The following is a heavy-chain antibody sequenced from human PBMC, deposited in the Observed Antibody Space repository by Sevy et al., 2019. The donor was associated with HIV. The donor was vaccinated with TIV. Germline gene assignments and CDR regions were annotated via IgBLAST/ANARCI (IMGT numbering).Heavy chain of an antibody. Sequence: SETLSLTCTVSGDSINTYYWSWIRQPPGKGLEWIGYVSHCGNTNYNPSLKSRVSMSVDTSTNQFSLKVKSVTAADTAVYYCARLRWDLVVVPGATPGCYFDSWGQGTLVTVSS. CDR3: ARLRWDLVVVPGATPGCYFDS. J-gene: IGHJ4*02. CDR2: VSHCGNT. D-gene: IGHD2-2*02. CDR1: GDSINTYY. V-gene: IGHV4-59*08.